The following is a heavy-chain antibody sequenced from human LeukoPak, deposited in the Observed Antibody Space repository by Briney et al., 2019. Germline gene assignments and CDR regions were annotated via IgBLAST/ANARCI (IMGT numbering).Heavy chain of an antibody. D-gene: IGHD3-22*01. V-gene: IGHV4-59*01. CDR3: ARLSKITMIVVV. J-gene: IGHJ4*02. Sequence: SETLSLTCTVSGGSISSYYWSWIRQPPGKGLEWIGYIYYSGSTNYNPSLKSRVTISVDTSKNQFSLKLSSVTAADTAVYYCARLSKITMIVVVGGQGTLVTVSS. CDR1: GGSISSYY. CDR2: IYYSGST.